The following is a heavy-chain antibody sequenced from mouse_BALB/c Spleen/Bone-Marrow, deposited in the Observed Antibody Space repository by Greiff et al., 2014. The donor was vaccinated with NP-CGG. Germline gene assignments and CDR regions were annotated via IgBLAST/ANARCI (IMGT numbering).Heavy chain of an antibody. Sequence: VQLQQSGAELVKPGASVKLSCTASGFNIKDTYMHWVKQRPEQGLEWIGRIDPANGNTKYDPKFQGKATITADTSSNTAYLQLSSLTSEDTAVYYCARRGLLWYPWSAYWGQGTLVTVSA. D-gene: IGHD2-1*01. CDR3: ARRGLLWYPWSAY. J-gene: IGHJ3*01. CDR2: IDPANGNT. CDR1: GFNIKDTY. V-gene: IGHV14-3*02.